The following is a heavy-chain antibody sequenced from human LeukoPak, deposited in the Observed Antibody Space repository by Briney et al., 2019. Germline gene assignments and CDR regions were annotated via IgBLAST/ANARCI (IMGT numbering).Heavy chain of an antibody. CDR3: GRDHRDRRGYCNYYMDV. CDR1: DHMFRISY. J-gene: IGHJ6*03. D-gene: IGHD3-10*01. CDR2: IYRGGST. Sequence: GGSLRLSCEGSDHMFRISYMSWVRQSPGRGLEWVSFIYRGGSTDYADFVEGRFTTSRSTSKNTPYLQMKDVRAEDTGIYYCGRDHRDRRGYCNYYMDVWGKGTTVTVSS. V-gene: IGHV3-53*01.